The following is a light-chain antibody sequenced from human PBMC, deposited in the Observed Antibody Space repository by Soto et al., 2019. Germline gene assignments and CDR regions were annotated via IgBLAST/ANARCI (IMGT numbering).Light chain of an antibody. Sequence: EIVLTQSPATLSLSPGERATLSCRASQSVSSYLAWYQQKPGQAPRLLIYGASVRATGIPDRFSGSGSGTDFTLTISRLEPEDFAVYYCQQYGSSPYTFGQGTKVDIK. CDR2: GAS. CDR1: QSVSSY. CDR3: QQYGSSPYT. J-gene: IGKJ2*01. V-gene: IGKV3-20*01.